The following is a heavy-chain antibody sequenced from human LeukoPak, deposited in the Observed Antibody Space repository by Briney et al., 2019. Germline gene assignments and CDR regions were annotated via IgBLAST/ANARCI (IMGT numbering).Heavy chain of an antibody. CDR2: IYYSGST. Sequence: SQTLSLTCTVSGGSISSGGYYWSWIRQHPGKGLEWIGYIYYSGSTYYNPSLKSRVTISVDTSKNQFSLKLSSVTAADTAVYYCAREGSRRLDYWGQGTLVTVSS. CDR1: GGSISSGGYY. CDR3: AREGSRRLDY. D-gene: IGHD2-15*01. J-gene: IGHJ4*02. V-gene: IGHV4-31*03.